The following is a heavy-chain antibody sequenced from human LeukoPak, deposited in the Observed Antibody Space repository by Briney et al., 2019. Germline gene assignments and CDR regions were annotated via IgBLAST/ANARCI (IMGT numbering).Heavy chain of an antibody. CDR1: GGSISSSTYY. V-gene: IGHV4-39*07. D-gene: IGHD2-2*03. J-gene: IGHJ5*02. CDR2: IYYSGRT. Sequence: PSENLSLTCTVSGGSISSSTYYWGWIRQPPGKGLEWIGSIYYSGRTYYNSSLKSRVTISVDTSKNQFSLKLRSVTAADTAVYYCARAGYFSSTNWFDPWGQGTLVTVSS. CDR3: ARAGYFSSTNWFDP.